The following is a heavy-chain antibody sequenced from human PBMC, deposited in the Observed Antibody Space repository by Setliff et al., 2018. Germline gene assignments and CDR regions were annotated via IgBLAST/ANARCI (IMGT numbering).Heavy chain of an antibody. D-gene: IGHD1-1*01. J-gene: IGHJ4*02. CDR3: ATTGTYRYFDY. CDR2: VYYYSGTT. V-gene: IGHV4-39*01. CDR1: GGSMSRSNYY. Sequence: SETLSLTCTVSGGSMSRSNYYWGWIRQSPGKELEWIGSVYYYSGTTYSNPSLKSRVTMSVDTSKNQFSLRLNSVTASDTAVYYCATTGTYRYFDYWGQGTLVTVSS.